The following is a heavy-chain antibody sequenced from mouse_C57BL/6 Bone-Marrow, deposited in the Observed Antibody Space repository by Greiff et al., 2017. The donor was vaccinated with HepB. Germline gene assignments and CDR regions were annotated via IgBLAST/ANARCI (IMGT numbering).Heavy chain of an antibody. CDR1: GFTFSDYY. Sequence: EVKLVESGGGLVQPGGSLKLSCAASGFTFSDYYMYWVRQTPEKRLEWVAYISNGGGSTYYPDNVKGRFTISRDNAKNTLYLQMSRLKSEDTAMYYCARHENGGFAYWGQGTLVTVSA. V-gene: IGHV5-12*01. CDR2: ISNGGGST. CDR3: ARHENGGFAY. J-gene: IGHJ3*01.